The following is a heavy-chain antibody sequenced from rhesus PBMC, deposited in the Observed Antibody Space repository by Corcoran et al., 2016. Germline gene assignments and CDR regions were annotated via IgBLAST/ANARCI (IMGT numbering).Heavy chain of an antibody. V-gene: IGHV3S5*01. CDR3: AKDQYWNDGYFDY. CDR2: IKSGGGRT. D-gene: IGHD1-7*02. J-gene: IGHJ4*01. CDR1: GFTFSSYG. Sequence: EVQLVETGGGLVQPGGSLKLSCAASGFTFSSYGMSWVRQAPGKGLEWVSAIKSGGGRTNYADSVKGRFTLSRDNSQNTLSLQMNSLRAEDTAVYYCAKDQYWNDGYFDYWGQGVLVTVSS.